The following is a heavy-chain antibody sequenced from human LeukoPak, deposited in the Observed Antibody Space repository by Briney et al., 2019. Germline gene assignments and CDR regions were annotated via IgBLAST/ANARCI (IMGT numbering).Heavy chain of an antibody. CDR2: INPNSGGT. J-gene: IGHJ4*02. D-gene: IGHD3-22*01. CDR3: ARGVTGYYDSSGYQAFDY. V-gene: IGHV1-2*04. Sequence: ASVKVSCKASGYTFTSYAMHWVRQAPGQGLEWMGWINPNSGGTNYAQKFQGWVTMTRDTSISTAYMELSRLRSDDTAVYYCARGVTGYYDSSGYQAFDYWGQGTLVTVSS. CDR1: GYTFTSYA.